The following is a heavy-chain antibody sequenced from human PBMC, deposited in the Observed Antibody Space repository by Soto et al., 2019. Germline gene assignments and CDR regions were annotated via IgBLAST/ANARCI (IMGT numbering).Heavy chain of an antibody. Sequence: ASVKVSCKASGYTFTSYYMHWVRQAPGQGLEWMGIINPSGSSTSYAQKFQGRVTMTRDTSTSTVYMELSSLRSEDTAVYYCARRPQKMYYYDSSGYSRIGAFDIWGQGTMVTVSS. V-gene: IGHV1-46*01. D-gene: IGHD3-22*01. CDR2: INPSGSST. CDR3: ARRPQKMYYYDSSGYSRIGAFDI. J-gene: IGHJ3*02. CDR1: GYTFTSYY.